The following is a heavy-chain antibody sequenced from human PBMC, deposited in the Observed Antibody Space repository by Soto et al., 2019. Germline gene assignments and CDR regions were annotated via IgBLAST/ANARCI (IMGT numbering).Heavy chain of an antibody. V-gene: IGHV1-46*03. Sequence: ASLKVSCTTSGYTFTSYYMHWVRHTPGQGLEWMGIINPSGGSTSYAQKFQGRVTMTRDTSTSTVYMELSSLRSEDTAVYYCAREGIAVAGFDYWGQGTLVTVSS. CDR1: GYTFTSYY. D-gene: IGHD6-19*01. CDR3: AREGIAVAGFDY. CDR2: INPSGGST. J-gene: IGHJ4*02.